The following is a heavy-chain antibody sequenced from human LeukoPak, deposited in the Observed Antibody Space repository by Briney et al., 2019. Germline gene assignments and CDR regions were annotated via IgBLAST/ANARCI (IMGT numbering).Heavy chain of an antibody. CDR1: GFTFSGSD. V-gene: IGHV3-73*01. J-gene: IGHJ3*02. D-gene: IGHD3-22*01. CDR2: IRSKTNNYAT. CDR3: TRHNYDRSGYGAFDI. Sequence: GGSLRLSCAASGFTFSGSDIHWVRQASGKGLGWVGHIRSKTNNYATADAASVKGRFTFSRDDSKNTAYIQMNSLKTEDTAVNYCTRHNYDRSGYGAFDIWGQGTMVTVSS.